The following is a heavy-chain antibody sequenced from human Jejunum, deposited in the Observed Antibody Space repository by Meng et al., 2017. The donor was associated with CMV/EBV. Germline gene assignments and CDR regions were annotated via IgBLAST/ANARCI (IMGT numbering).Heavy chain of an antibody. CDR1: TFGSKM. D-gene: IGHD3-10*01. CDR3: VRSMVRGLDDLYYFDY. Sequence: TFGSKMRNWGRQAPGKGREWVSSITNNGGHKYYADSVKGRFTMSRDDAKNSLYLKMKSLAAEDTALYYCVRSMVRGLDDLYYFDYWGQGALVTVSS. J-gene: IGHJ4*02. V-gene: IGHV3-21*01. CDR2: ITNNGGHK.